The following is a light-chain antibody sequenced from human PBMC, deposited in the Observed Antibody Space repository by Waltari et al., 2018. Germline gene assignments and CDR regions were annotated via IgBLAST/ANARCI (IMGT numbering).Light chain of an antibody. CDR2: WTS. J-gene: IGKJ3*01. V-gene: IGKV4-1*01. CDR1: QSIFHSSTYGDA. Sequence: DIVMTQSPDFLPVSLGERATISCKSSQSIFHSSTYGDALAWVPQRPGQPPKLLIYWTSTRESGVPSRFSGSGSGTEFTLTISSLQPEDFATYYCQQLNSYPRPFTFGPGTKVDIK. CDR3: QQLNSYPRPFT.